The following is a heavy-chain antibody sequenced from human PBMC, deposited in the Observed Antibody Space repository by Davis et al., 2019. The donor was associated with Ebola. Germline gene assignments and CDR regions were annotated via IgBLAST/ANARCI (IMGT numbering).Heavy chain of an antibody. CDR3: AKLGWVVIIFAGDY. V-gene: IGHV3-23*01. CDR2: ISGSGGST. Sequence: GESLKISCAASGFTVSSNYMSCVRQAPGKGLEWVSAISGSGGSTYYADSVKGRFTISRDNSKNTLYLQMNSLRAEDTAVYYCAKLGWVVIIFAGDYWGQGTLVTVSS. J-gene: IGHJ4*02. D-gene: IGHD3-3*01. CDR1: GFTVSSNY.